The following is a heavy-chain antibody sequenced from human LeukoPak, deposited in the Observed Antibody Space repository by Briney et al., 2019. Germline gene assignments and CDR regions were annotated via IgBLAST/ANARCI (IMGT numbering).Heavy chain of an antibody. CDR2: IYSGGNT. D-gene: IGHD3-10*01. J-gene: IGHJ4*02. Sequence: GGSLRLSCAASGFTVSSNYMSWVRQAPGKGLEGVSVIYSGGNTYYAVSVKGRFTISRDNSKNTLYVHMNSLRAEDTAVYYCARGHHAESYKADYWGQGTLVTVSS. V-gene: IGHV3-53*01. CDR1: GFTVSSNY. CDR3: ARGHHAESYKADY.